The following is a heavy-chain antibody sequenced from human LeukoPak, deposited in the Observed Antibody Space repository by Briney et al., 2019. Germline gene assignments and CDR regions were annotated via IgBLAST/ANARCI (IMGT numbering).Heavy chain of an antibody. D-gene: IGHD3-10*01. CDR3: ARLSRSYYYFGDAFDI. J-gene: IGHJ3*02. Sequence: SETLSLTCTVSGGSISSYYWSWIRQPPGKGLEWIGYIYYSGSTNYNPSLKSRVTISVDTSKNQFSLKLSSMTAADTAVYYCARLSRSYYYFGDAFDIWGQGTMVTVSS. CDR2: IYYSGST. CDR1: GGSISSYY. V-gene: IGHV4-59*01.